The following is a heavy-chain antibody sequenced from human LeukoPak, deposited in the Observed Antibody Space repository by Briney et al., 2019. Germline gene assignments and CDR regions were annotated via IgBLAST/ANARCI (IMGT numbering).Heavy chain of an antibody. D-gene: IGHD2-2*01. CDR2: MNPNSGNT. Sequence: ASVKVSCKASGYTFTSYDINWVRQATGQGLEWMGWMNPNSGNTGYAQKFQGRVTMTRNTSISTAYMELSSLRSEDTAVYYCAAGIVVVPAATRGFDYWGQGTLVTVSS. J-gene: IGHJ4*02. V-gene: IGHV1-8*01. CDR3: AAGIVVVPAATRGFDY. CDR1: GYTFTSYD.